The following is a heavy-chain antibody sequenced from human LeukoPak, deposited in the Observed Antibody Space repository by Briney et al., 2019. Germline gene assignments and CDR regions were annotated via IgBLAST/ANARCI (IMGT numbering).Heavy chain of an antibody. V-gene: IGHV3-30*02. CDR3: AKDQEIQGKTLFYFDF. J-gene: IGHJ4*02. D-gene: IGHD5-18*01. Sequence: QAGGSLRLSCTTSGFIFGNFGMHWVRQAPGKGLEWLAFILYNGDKKYYAESVKGRFTISRDNSKRTVFLQMNSLRVDDSAVYYCAKDQEIQGKTLFYFDFWGQGNQVTVSS. CDR1: GFIFGNFG. CDR2: ILYNGDKK.